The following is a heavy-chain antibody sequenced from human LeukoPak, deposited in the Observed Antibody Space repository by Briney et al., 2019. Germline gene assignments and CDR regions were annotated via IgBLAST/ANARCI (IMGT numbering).Heavy chain of an antibody. CDR2: IHYSEST. V-gene: IGHV4-31*03. Sequence: SETLSLTCTGSGGSIRSGGDYWSWIRQHPGKDLEWIGYIHYSESTYYNPSLRSRVTISVDTSKNQFSLKLNSVTAADTAVYFCARRKDYPTTNWFDPWGQGTLVTVSS. D-gene: IGHD1-14*01. CDR1: GGSIRSGGDY. CDR3: ARRKDYPTTNWFDP. J-gene: IGHJ5*02.